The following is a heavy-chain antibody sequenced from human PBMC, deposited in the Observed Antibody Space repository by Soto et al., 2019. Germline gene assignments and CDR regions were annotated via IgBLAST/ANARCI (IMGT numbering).Heavy chain of an antibody. D-gene: IGHD2-2*01. CDR2: ISGSGGST. Sequence: PGGSLRLSCAASGFTFSSYAMSWVRQAPGKGLEWVSAISGSGGSTYYADSVKGRFTISRDNSKNTLYLQMNSLRAEDTAVYYCAKSVVVVPAAKFLGMDVWGQGTTVTV. J-gene: IGHJ6*02. CDR1: GFTFSSYA. V-gene: IGHV3-23*01. CDR3: AKSVVVVPAAKFLGMDV.